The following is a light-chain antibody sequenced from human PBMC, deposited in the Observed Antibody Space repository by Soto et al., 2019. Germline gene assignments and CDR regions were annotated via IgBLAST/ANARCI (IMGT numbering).Light chain of an antibody. V-gene: IGKV4-1*01. Sequence: DIVMTQSPDSLAVSLGERATIKCKSSRSVLYSSNTKNDLAWYQHKPGQPPKLLFYWSSTRESGVPDRFSGGGSGQHFTLTIDSLQPEDVAVYYCQQYYSTPYTFGQGTKLEIK. CDR1: RSVLYSSNTKND. CDR3: QQYYSTPYT. CDR2: WSS. J-gene: IGKJ2*01.